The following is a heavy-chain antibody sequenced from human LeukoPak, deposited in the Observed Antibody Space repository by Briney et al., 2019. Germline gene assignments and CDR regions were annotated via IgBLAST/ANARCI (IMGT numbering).Heavy chain of an antibody. CDR1: GFTFSNAW. CDR3: TTEDLAYCGGDCYLFDY. J-gene: IGHJ4*02. CDR2: IKSKTDGGTT. D-gene: IGHD2-21*02. V-gene: IGHV3-15*01. Sequence: GGSLRLSCAASGFTFSNAWMSWVRQAPGKGLEWVGRIKSKTDGGTTDYAAPVKGRFTISRDDSKNTLYLQMNSLKTEDTAVYYCTTEDLAYCGGDCYLFDYWGQGTLVTVSS.